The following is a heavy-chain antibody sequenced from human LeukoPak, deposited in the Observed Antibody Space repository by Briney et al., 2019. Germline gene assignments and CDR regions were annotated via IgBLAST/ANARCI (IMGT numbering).Heavy chain of an antibody. CDR2: VIRDGSFT. J-gene: IGHJ4*02. CDR3: VRDGDDFNFDY. D-gene: IGHD5-24*01. CDR1: GSILGSYG. Sequence: GGSLKLSWAAPGSILGSYGWNWVGKPPGKGLNWVSRVIRDGSFTNYADSVKGRFTISRDNAKNTLYLQMSSLRAEDTAVYFCVRDGDDFNFDYWGQGSLVAVSS. V-gene: IGHV3-74*01.